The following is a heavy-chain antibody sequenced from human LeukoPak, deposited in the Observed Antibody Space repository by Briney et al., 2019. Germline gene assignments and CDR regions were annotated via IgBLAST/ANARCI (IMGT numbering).Heavy chain of an antibody. CDR3: ARAGGYSYRVDY. Sequence: PSETLSLTCTVSGGSISGYYWSWIRQPPGKGLEWIGYNYYSGSTNYNPSLKSRVTISIYTSKNRFSLKLNSVTAADTAVYFCARAGGYSYRVDYWGQGTLVTVSS. D-gene: IGHD5-18*01. CDR1: GGSISGYY. V-gene: IGHV4-59*01. J-gene: IGHJ4*02. CDR2: NYYSGST.